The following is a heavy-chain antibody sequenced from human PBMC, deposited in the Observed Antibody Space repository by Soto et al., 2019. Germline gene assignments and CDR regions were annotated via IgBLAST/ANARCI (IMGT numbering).Heavy chain of an antibody. CDR2: IKSKTDGGTT. J-gene: IGHJ4*02. D-gene: IGHD3-22*01. CDR3: TTVKEYYYDSSGYYSLLDY. V-gene: IGHV3-15*07. Sequence: EVQLVESGGGLVQPGGSLRLSCAASGFTFSNAWMNWVRQAPGKGLEWVGRIKSKTDGGTTDYAAPVKGRFTISRDDSKNTLYLQMNSLKTEDTAVYYCTTVKEYYYDSSGYYSLLDYWGQGTLVTVSS. CDR1: GFTFSNAW.